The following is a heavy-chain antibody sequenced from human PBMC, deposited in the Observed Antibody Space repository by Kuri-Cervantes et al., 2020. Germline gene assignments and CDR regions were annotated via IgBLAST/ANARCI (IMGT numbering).Heavy chain of an antibody. J-gene: IGHJ3*02. V-gene: IGHV3-21*03. D-gene: IGHD2-8*01. Sequence: GESLKISCVASGFIFSSYTMNWVRQAPGKGLEWVSSISRSGSYIFYADSVKGRFTISRDNAMNSLYLQMNSLRAEDTAVYYCARVSRRMLFDALHIWGQGTMVTVSS. CDR1: GFIFSSYT. CDR2: ISRSGSYI. CDR3: ARVSRRMLFDALHI.